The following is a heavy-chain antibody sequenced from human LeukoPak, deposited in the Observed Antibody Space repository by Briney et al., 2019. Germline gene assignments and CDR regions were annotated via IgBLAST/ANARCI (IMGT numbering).Heavy chain of an antibody. V-gene: IGHV4-4*07. CDR1: GDSMNGYY. CDR2: LFTGGNA. CDR3: ARGLRWDSGNDWGPEH. Sequence: PSETLSLTCSVSGDSMNGYYWIWIRQTAGKGLEWIGRLFTGGNAECNPSLKSRVTRSVQTSKSQFPLKLTSVTAADTAIYYCARGLRWDSGNDWGPEHWGQGVLVTVSS. D-gene: IGHD5-12*01. J-gene: IGHJ4*02.